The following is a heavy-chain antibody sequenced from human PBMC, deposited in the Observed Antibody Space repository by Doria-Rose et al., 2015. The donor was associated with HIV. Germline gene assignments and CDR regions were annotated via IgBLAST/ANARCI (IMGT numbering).Heavy chain of an antibody. CDR3: ARIKSSRWYHKYYVDF. D-gene: IGHD6-13*01. V-gene: IGHV2-26*01. J-gene: IGHJ4*02. CDR2: IFSDDER. CDR1: GVSLSSPGMG. Sequence: QITLKESSPVLVKPTETLTLTCTVSGVSLSSPGMGVSWIRQPPGKALEWLANIFSDDERSYKTSLNSRLTISRCTPKSQVGLTITDMDPADTATYYCARIKSSRWYHKYYVDFWGQGTLVIVSA.